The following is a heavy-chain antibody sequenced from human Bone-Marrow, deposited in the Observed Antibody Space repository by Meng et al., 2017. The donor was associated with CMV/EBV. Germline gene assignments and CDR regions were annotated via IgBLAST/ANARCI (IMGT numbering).Heavy chain of an antibody. CDR1: GFTFSSYS. J-gene: IGHJ5*02. CDR3: ARDRYCSSTSCHNWFDP. V-gene: IGHV3-21*01. Sequence: GESLKISCAASGFTFSSYSMNWVRQAPGKGLEWVSSISSSSSYIYYADSVKGRFTISRDNAKNSLYLQMNSLRAEDTAVYYCARDRYCSSTSCHNWFDPWGQGTLVTVSS. D-gene: IGHD2-2*01. CDR2: ISSSSSYI.